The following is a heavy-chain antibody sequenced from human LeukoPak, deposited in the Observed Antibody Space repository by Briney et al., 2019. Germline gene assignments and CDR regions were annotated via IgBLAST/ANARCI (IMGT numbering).Heavy chain of an antibody. J-gene: IGHJ3*02. CDR1: GYTFTSYD. V-gene: IGHV1-8*01. CDR2: MNPNCGNT. Sequence: GASVKVSCKASGYTFTSYDINWVRQATGQGLEWVGWMNPNCGNTGYAQKFQGRVTMTRNTSISTAYMELSSLRSEDTAVYYCARPRFSGYCSSTSCARAFDIWGQGTMVTVSS. CDR3: ARPRFSGYCSSTSCARAFDI. D-gene: IGHD2-2*01.